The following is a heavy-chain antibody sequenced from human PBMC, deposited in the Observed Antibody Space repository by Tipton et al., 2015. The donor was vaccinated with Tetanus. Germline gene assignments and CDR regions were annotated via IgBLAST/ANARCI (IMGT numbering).Heavy chain of an antibody. V-gene: IGHV4-31*03. CDR3: ARDQARGARGWNYFDF. D-gene: IGHD1-26*01. CDR2: IYSSGST. J-gene: IGHJ4*02. Sequence: TLSLTCTVSGASISSGGYYWSWIRQRPGKGLEWIGDIYSSGSTYTDPSLKGRVTISVDTSENQFSLRLNSVTAADTAVYYCARDQARGARGWNYFDFWGLGTLVTVSS. CDR1: GASISSGGYY.